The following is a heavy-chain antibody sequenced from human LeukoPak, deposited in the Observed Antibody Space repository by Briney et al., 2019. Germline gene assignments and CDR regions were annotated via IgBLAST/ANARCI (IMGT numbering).Heavy chain of an antibody. CDR3: HGATPTYGSGRSRSPHNIDY. Sequence: SETLSLTCAVYGGSFSGYYWSWIRQPPEKGLEWIGEINHVGATNYNPSLKSRVTISVDTSKKQFSLKLSSVTAADTAVYYCHGATPTYGSGRSRSPHNIDYWGQGTLVTVSS. V-gene: IGHV4-34*01. J-gene: IGHJ4*02. CDR2: INHVGAT. D-gene: IGHD3-10*01. CDR1: GGSFSGYY.